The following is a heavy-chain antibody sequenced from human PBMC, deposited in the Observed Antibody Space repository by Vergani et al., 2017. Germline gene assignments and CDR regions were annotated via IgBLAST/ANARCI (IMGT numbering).Heavy chain of an antibody. CDR3: AKGGGDFWSGYYYYYYYYMDV. V-gene: IGHV3-74*01. CDR1: GFTFSSYW. CDR2: INSDGSST. J-gene: IGHJ6*03. D-gene: IGHD3-3*01. Sequence: EVQLVESGGGLVQPGGSLRLSCAASGFTFSSYWMHWVRQAPGKGLVWVSRINSDGSSTSYADSVKGRFTISRDNAKNTLYLQMNSLRAEDTAVYYCAKGGGDFWSGYYYYYYYYMDVWGKGTTVTVSS.